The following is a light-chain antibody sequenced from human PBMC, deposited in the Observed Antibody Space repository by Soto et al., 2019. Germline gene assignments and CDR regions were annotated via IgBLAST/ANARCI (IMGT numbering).Light chain of an antibody. CDR2: GAS. CDR3: QQAYTFPRT. CDR1: QDISHY. J-gene: IGKJ1*01. Sequence: DIQVTQSPSSVSASVGDRVTITCRASQDISHYLAWYQQKPGKAPKLLIYGASSLQSGVPSRFSGSGSGTDFTLTISSLQPEDSATFYCQQAYTFPRTFGQGTKVDIK. V-gene: IGKV1D-12*01.